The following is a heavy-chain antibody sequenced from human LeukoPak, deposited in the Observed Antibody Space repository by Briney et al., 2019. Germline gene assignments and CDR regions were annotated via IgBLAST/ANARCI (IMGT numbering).Heavy chain of an antibody. CDR1: GFTFSSYE. CDR3: ARGYYDLKWRGMDV. V-gene: IGHV3-48*03. D-gene: IGHD3-22*01. J-gene: IGHJ6*04. CDR2: ISSSGSTI. Sequence: LPGGSLRLSCAASGFTFSSYEMNWVRQAPGKGLEWVSYISSSGSTIYYADSVKGRFTISRDNAKNSLYLQMNSLRAEDTAVYYCARGYYDLKWRGMDVWGKGTTVTISS.